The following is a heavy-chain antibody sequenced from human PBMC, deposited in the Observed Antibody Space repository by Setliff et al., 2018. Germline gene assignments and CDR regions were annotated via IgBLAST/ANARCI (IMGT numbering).Heavy chain of an antibody. CDR2: ISPYNGDT. CDR3: VRAPPTVVIPPGRAFFDP. Sequence: ASVKVSCKTSGYTFNTFGISWVRRAPGQGPDWMGWISPYNGDTKSAQKFQGRVTMTIDTSTSTAYVEVRSLTSEDTAVYYCVRAPPTVVIPPGRAFFDPWGQGTLVTVSS. J-gene: IGHJ5*02. V-gene: IGHV1-18*01. CDR1: GYTFNTFG. D-gene: IGHD2-2*01.